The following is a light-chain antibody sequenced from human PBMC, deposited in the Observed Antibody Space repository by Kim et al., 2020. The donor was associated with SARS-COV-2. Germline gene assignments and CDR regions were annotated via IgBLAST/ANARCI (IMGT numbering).Light chain of an antibody. V-gene: IGKV3-15*01. Sequence: EVVMTQSPATLSVSPGEGATLSCRASQSVGTNLAWYQQKPGQAPRLLIYGASTRATGIPARFSGSGSGTEFTLTISSLQSEDFAVYYCQKYDNWPPYTFGQGTKLEI. CDR1: QSVGTN. CDR2: GAS. CDR3: QKYDNWPPYT. J-gene: IGKJ2*01.